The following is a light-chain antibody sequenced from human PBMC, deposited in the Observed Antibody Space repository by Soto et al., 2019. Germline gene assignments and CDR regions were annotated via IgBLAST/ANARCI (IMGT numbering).Light chain of an antibody. CDR2: GAS. J-gene: IGKJ4*01. CDR3: QQYSDSPLT. V-gene: IGKV3-20*01. Sequence: EIVLTQSPGTLSLSPGERATLSSRASQNVTTNYLAWFQHKPGQAPRLLIYGASSRATGIPDRFSGSGSGTDFTLTINRLEPEDFAVYFCQQYSDSPLTFGGGTKVEIK. CDR1: QNVTTNY.